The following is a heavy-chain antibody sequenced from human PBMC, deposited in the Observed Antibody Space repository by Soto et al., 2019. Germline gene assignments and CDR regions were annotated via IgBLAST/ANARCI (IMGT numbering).Heavy chain of an antibody. D-gene: IGHD5-12*01. V-gene: IGHV1-18*01. CDR1: GYTFTSYG. J-gene: IGHJ4*02. CDR2: ISAYNGNT. CDR3: ARDPPRYSGYALSGYSSGPASDY. Sequence: ASVKVSCKASGYTFTSYGISWVRQAPGQGLEWMGWISAYNGNTNYAQKLQGRVTMTTDTSTSTAYMELRSLRSDDTAVYYCARDPPRYSGYALSGYSSGPASDYWGQGTLVTVSS.